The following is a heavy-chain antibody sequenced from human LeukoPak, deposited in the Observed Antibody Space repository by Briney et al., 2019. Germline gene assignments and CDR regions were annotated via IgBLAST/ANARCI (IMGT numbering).Heavy chain of an antibody. CDR3: ARGITMIVVVTALDY. CDR1: GFTFSNYA. CDR2: ITSNGGST. D-gene: IGHD3-22*01. V-gene: IGHV3-64*01. Sequence: GGSLRLSCAASGFTFSNYAMNWVRQAPGKGLEYVSAITSNGGSTYYANSVKGRFTISRDNSKNTLYLQMGSLRAEDMAVYYCARGITMIVVVTALDYWGQGTLVTVSS. J-gene: IGHJ4*02.